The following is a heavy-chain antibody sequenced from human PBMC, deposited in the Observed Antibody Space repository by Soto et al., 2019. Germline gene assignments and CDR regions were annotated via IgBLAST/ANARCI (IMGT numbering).Heavy chain of an antibody. D-gene: IGHD2-15*01. J-gene: IGHJ5*02. CDR2: FYYSGST. CDR3: ARVAGYDSSGGSCYGNWFDP. V-gene: IGHV4-31*03. Sequence: SETLSLTCTVSGGSISTGGYYWNWIRQHPGKGLEWIGYFYYSGSTYYNPSLKGRVTISVNTSKNQFSLKLSSVTAADTAVYYCARVAGYDSSGGSCYGNWFDPWGQGTLVNVSS. CDR1: GGSISTGGYY.